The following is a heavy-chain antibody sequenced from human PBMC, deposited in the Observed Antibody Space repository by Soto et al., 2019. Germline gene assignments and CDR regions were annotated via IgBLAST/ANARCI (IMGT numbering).Heavy chain of an antibody. CDR3: ARASRGMVRGVIVPWFDP. CDR2: IYYSGST. CDR1: GGSISSGGYY. J-gene: IGHJ5*02. D-gene: IGHD3-10*01. V-gene: IGHV4-31*03. Sequence: SETLSLTCTVSGGSISSGGYYWSWIRQHPGKGLEWIGYIYYSGSTYYNPSLKSRVTISVDTSKNQFSLKLSSVTAADTAVYYCARASRGMVRGVIVPWFDPWGQGTLVTVSS.